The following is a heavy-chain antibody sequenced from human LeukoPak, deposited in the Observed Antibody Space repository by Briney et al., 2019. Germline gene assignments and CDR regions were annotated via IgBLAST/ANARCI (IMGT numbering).Heavy chain of an antibody. Sequence: GESLKISCKGSGYSLTSYWIGWVRQMPGKGLEWMGIIYPGDSDTRYSPSFQGQVTISADKSISTAYLQWSSLKASDTAMYYCARSSYSSGWYLDFDYWGQGTLVTVSS. V-gene: IGHV5-51*01. CDR3: ARSSYSSGWYLDFDY. J-gene: IGHJ4*02. CDR1: GYSLTSYW. D-gene: IGHD6-19*01. CDR2: IYPGDSDT.